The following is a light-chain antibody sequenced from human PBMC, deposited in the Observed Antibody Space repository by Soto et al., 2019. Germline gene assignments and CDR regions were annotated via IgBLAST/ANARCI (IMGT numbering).Light chain of an antibody. CDR2: DNN. CDR1: SSNIGNNY. J-gene: IGLJ1*01. Sequence: VLAQPPSVSAAPGQKVTISCSGSSSNIGNNYVSWYQQLPGTAPKLLIYDNNKRPSGIPDRFSGSKSGTSATLGITGLQTGDEADYYCGTWDSSLSAYVFGTGTKVTVL. V-gene: IGLV1-51*01. CDR3: GTWDSSLSAYV.